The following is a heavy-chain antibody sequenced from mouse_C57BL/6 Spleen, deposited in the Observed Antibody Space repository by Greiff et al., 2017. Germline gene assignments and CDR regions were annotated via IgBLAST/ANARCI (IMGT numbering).Heavy chain of an antibody. J-gene: IGHJ3*01. V-gene: IGHV1-76*01. D-gene: IGHD3-2*02. CDR3: AHSSGYPGWFAY. CDR2: IYPGSGNT. Sequence: QVQLQQSGAELVRPGASVKLSCKASGYTFTDYYINWVKQRPGQGLEWIARIYPGSGNTYYNEKFKGKATLTAEKSSSTAYMQLSSLTSEDSAVXFCAHSSGYPGWFAYWGQGTLVTVSA. CDR1: GYTFTDYY.